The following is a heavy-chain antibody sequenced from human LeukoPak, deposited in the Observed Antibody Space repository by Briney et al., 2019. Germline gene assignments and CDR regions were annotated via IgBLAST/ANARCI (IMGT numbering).Heavy chain of an antibody. V-gene: IGHV4-59*11. D-gene: IGHD5-18*01. CDR3: ARVVDTAMVRFDY. CDR1: GGCISSHY. Sequence: ETLALTCTVCGGCISSHYWSWIPQPPGKGLEWIGYIYYSGSTNYNPSLKSRVTISVDTSKNQFSLKLSSVTAADTAVYYCARVVDTAMVRFDYWGQGTLVTVSS. J-gene: IGHJ4*02. CDR2: IYYSGST.